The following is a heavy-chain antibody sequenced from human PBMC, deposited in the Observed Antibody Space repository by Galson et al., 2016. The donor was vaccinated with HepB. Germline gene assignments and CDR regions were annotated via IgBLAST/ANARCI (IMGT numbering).Heavy chain of an antibody. CDR1: GFTFSSSW. CDR3: ARARGSYSY. D-gene: IGHD1-26*01. J-gene: IGHJ4*02. CDR2: INQDGSEK. Sequence: SLRLSCAASGFTFSSSWMNWVRQAPGKGLEWVANINQDGSEKHYVDSVKGRFTIARDNAKTTLYLPMESLRAEASALYYCARARGSYSYWGQGTLVTVSS. V-gene: IGHV3-7*01.